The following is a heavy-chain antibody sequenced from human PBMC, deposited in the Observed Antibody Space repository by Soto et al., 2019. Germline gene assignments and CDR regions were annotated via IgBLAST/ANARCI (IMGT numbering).Heavy chain of an antibody. D-gene: IGHD3-10*01. CDR1: GYTFTGYY. Sequence: QVQLVQSGAEVKKPGASVKVSCKASGYTFTGYYMHWVRQAPGQGLEWMGWINPNSGGTNYSQKFQGWVTMTRDTSISTAYMELSRLRSDDTAVYYCARASGRVASDAFDIWGQGTMVTVSS. V-gene: IGHV1-2*04. J-gene: IGHJ3*02. CDR3: ARASGRVASDAFDI. CDR2: INPNSGGT.